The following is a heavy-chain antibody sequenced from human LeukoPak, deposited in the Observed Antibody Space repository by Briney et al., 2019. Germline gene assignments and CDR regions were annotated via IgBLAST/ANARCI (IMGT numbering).Heavy chain of an antibody. CDR3: VRDFDY. CDR1: GFTFSDHE. J-gene: IGHJ4*02. Sequence: PGGSLRLSCAASGFTFSDHEMNWVRQAPGKGLEWVSYISSSGRTMYYADSVKGRFTISRDNAKNSLYLQMNSLRVEDTAVYYCVRDFDYWGQGTLVTVSS. CDR2: ISSSGRTM. V-gene: IGHV3-48*03.